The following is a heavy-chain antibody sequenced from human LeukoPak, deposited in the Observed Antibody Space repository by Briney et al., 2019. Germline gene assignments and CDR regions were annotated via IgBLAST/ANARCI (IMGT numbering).Heavy chain of an antibody. CDR3: ARMIGDDAFDV. D-gene: IGHD3-22*01. Sequence: SETLSLTCTVSGGSISSSSYYWDWIRQPPGKGLEWIGTIYYSGTTYYNPSLKSRVTISVDTSRNQFSLKLSSVTATDTAVYYCARMIGDDAFDVWGQGTMVTVSS. V-gene: IGHV4-39*01. CDR1: GGSISSSSYY. J-gene: IGHJ3*01. CDR2: IYYSGTT.